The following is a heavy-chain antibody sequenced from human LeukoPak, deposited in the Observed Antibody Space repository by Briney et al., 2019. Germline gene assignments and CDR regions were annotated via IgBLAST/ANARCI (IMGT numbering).Heavy chain of an antibody. CDR3: ARSRVNPGYFGY. CDR1: GFTFSSHW. J-gene: IGHJ4*02. CDR2: INSDGSSI. V-gene: IGHV3-74*01. Sequence: GGSLRLSCAASGFTFSSHWMHWVRQAPGKGLVWVSRINSDGSSISYADSVKGRFTISRDNAKNTLYLQMNSLRAEDTAVYYCARSRVNPGYFGYWGQGTLVTVSS. D-gene: IGHD3-10*01.